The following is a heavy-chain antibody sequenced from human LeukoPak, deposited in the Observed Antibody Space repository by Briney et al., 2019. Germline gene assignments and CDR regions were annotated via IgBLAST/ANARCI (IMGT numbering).Heavy chain of an antibody. CDR1: GGSISSSSYY. J-gene: IGHJ4*02. Sequence: SETLSLTCTVSGGSISSSSYYWAWIRQPPGKGLEYIGSYSGSTYNNPSLKSRVTISVDTSKKQSSLKLSSVTAADTAVYFCARSSYGAGSKPYWVDYWGQGTLVTVSS. V-gene: IGHV4-39*01. D-gene: IGHD3-10*01. CDR2: YSGST. CDR3: ARSSYGAGSKPYWVDY.